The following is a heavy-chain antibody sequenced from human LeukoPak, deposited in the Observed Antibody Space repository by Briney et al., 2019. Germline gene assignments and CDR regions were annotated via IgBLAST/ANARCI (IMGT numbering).Heavy chain of an antibody. CDR2: ISYDGSNK. D-gene: IGHD2-8*01. Sequence: GGSLRLSCAASGFTFSSYAMHWVRQAPGKGLEWVAVISYDGSNKYYADSVKGRFTISRDNSKNTLYLQMNSLRAEDTAVYYCARDANGFDYGGQGTLVTVSS. CDR3: ARDANGFDY. CDR1: GFTFSSYA. V-gene: IGHV3-30-3*01. J-gene: IGHJ4*02.